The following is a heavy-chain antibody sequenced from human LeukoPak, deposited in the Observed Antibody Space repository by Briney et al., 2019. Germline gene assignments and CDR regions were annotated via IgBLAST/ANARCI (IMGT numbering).Heavy chain of an antibody. Sequence: PSETLSLTCTVSGGSITSDGYYWSWIRQPPGKGLEWIGYINHGGSTYYNPSLNSRVTISVDRSKSQFSLNLSFVTAADTAVYYCARDRVGYSYGYVPFEYWGQGTLVTVSS. CDR3: ARDRVGYSYGYVPFEY. CDR2: INHGGST. CDR1: GGSITSDGYY. D-gene: IGHD5-18*01. V-gene: IGHV4-30-2*01. J-gene: IGHJ4*02.